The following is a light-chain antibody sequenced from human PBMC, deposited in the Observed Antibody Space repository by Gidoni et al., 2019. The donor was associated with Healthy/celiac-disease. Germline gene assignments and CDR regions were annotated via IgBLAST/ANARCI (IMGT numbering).Light chain of an antibody. J-gene: IGKJ4*01. Sequence: EIVVTQSPATLSVSPGERATLSCRASQSVSSNLAWYQQKPGQAPMLLIYGASTRATGIPARFSGSGSGTEFTLTISSLQSEDFAVYYCQQYNNWPPLTFGGGTKVEIK. V-gene: IGKV3-15*01. CDR1: QSVSSN. CDR2: GAS. CDR3: QQYNNWPPLT.